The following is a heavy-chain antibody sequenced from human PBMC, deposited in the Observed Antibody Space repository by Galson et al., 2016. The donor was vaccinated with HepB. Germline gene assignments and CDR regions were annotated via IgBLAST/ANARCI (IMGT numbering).Heavy chain of an antibody. D-gene: IGHD1-26*01. V-gene: IGHV3-23*01. J-gene: IGHJ6*04. CDR2: IIRSGDST. CDR1: GFTFNNCG. CDR3: VQGSTAPAV. Sequence: SLRLSCAASGFTFNNCGMTWVRQAPGKGLEVVSSIIRSGDSTDYADSVKGRFTISGDNSKNTLSLQMNSLRAEDTAVYYCVQGSTAPAVWGKGTTVTVSS.